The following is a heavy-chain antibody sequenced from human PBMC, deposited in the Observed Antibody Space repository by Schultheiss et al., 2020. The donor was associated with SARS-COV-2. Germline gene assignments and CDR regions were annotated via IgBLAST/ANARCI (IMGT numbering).Heavy chain of an antibody. V-gene: IGHV4-59*08. D-gene: IGHD5-12*01. J-gene: IGHJ5*02. Sequence: GSLRLSCAVYGGSFSGYYWSWIRQPPGKGLEWIGYIYYSGSTNYNPSLKSRVTISVDTSKNQFSLKLSSVTAADTAVYYCARRYSGYDYWFDPWGQGTLVTVSS. CDR1: GGSFSGYY. CDR2: IYYSGST. CDR3: ARRYSGYDYWFDP.